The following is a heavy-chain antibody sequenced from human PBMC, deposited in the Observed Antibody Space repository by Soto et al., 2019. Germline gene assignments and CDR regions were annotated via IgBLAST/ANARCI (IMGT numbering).Heavy chain of an antibody. D-gene: IGHD3-3*01. CDR3: ARDRRENYEFSDEGDTCDI. CDR2: ISSSSSYI. Sequence: EVQLVESGGGLVKPGGSLRLSCAASGFIFSSYSMNWVRQALGKGLEWVSSISSSSSYIYYADSVKGRFTISRDNAKNSLYLQMNSLRAEDTAVYYCARDRRENYEFSDEGDTCDIWGQGTMVPVS. J-gene: IGHJ3*02. V-gene: IGHV3-21*01. CDR1: GFIFSSYS.